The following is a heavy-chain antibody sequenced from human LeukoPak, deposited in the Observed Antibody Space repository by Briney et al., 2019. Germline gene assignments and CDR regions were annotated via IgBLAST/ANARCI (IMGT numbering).Heavy chain of an antibody. CDR2: IIPIFGTA. CDR3: AKGLEVGAEPERDI. Sequence: SVKVSCKASGGTFSSYAISWVRQAPGQGLEWMGGIIPIFGTANYAQKFQGRVTITADESTSTAYMELSSLRSEDTAVYYCAKGLEVGAEPERDIWGQGTMVTVSS. D-gene: IGHD1-26*01. J-gene: IGHJ3*02. V-gene: IGHV1-69*01. CDR1: GGTFSSYA.